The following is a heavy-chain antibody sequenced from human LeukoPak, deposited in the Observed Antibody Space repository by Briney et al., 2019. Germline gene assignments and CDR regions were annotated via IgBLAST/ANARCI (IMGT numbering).Heavy chain of an antibody. Sequence: PGGSLRPSCAASGFTFSGYSMSWVRQAPGKGLEWVSSISTTSSYIYYADSVKGRFTISRDNAKNSLWLQMDSLRAEDTAVYYCARGSLLWFGELPFDPWGQGTLVTVSS. CDR3: ARGSLLWFGELPFDP. J-gene: IGHJ5*02. CDR2: ISTTSSYI. V-gene: IGHV3-21*01. D-gene: IGHD3-10*01. CDR1: GFTFSGYS.